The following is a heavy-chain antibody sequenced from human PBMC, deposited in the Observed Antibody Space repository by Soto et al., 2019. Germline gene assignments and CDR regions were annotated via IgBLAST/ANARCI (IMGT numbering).Heavy chain of an antibody. D-gene: IGHD3-10*01. CDR2: IYPGDSDT. V-gene: IGHV5-51*01. CDR1: GYSFTSYW. Sequence: PGESLKISCKGSGYSFTSYWIGWVRQMPGKGLEWMGIIYPGDSDTRYSPSFQGQVTISADKSISTAYLQWSSLKASDTAMYYCARHKTTMVRGVISGEYYYYGMDVWGQGTMVTFSS. J-gene: IGHJ6*02. CDR3: ARHKTTMVRGVISGEYYYYGMDV.